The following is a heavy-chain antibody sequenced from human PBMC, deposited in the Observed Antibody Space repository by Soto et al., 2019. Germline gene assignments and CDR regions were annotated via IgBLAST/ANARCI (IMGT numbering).Heavy chain of an antibody. J-gene: IGHJ4*02. V-gene: IGHV4-59*01. CDR1: GGSISSYY. Sequence: KPSETLSLTCTVSGGSISSYYWSWIRQPPGKGLEWIGYIYYSGSTNYNPSLKSRVTISVDTSKNQFSLKLSSVTAADTAVYYCARAIYDSSGYYTRIFDYWGQGTLVTVSS. D-gene: IGHD3-22*01. CDR3: ARAIYDSSGYYTRIFDY. CDR2: IYYSGST.